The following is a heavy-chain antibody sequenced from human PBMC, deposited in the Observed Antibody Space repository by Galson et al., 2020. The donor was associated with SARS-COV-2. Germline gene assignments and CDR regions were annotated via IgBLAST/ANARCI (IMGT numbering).Heavy chain of an antibody. J-gene: IGHJ5*02. Sequence: ASVKVSCKASGYTFTRYYIHWVRQAPGQGLEWMGIINASGGSTTYAQKFQGRVTMTRDTSTSTVYMELNSLRSEVTAVYYCARDSRSRSWFFDPWGQGTLVTVSS. V-gene: IGHV1-46*01. CDR1: GYTFTRYY. CDR3: ARDSRSRSWFFDP. CDR2: INASGGST. D-gene: IGHD6-13*01.